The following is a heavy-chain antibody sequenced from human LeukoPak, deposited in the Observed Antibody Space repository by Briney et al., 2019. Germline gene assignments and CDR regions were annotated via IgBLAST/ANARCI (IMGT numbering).Heavy chain of an antibody. CDR1: GFTVSSNY. CDR3: ASLSPLYYDSSGYSY. CDR2: IYSGDST. Sequence: PGGSLSLSCAASGFTVSSNYMSWVRPAPGKGLEWVSVIYSGDSTYYADSVKGRFTISRDNSKNTLYLQMNSLRAEDTAVYYCASLSPLYYDSSGYSYWGQGTLVTVSS. J-gene: IGHJ4*02. D-gene: IGHD3-22*01. V-gene: IGHV3-53*01.